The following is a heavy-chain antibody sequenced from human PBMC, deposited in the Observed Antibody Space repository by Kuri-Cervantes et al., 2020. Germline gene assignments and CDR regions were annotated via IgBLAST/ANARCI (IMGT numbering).Heavy chain of an antibody. CDR3: ARILYSSSWYIGY. D-gene: IGHD6-13*01. CDR2: IKEDGREK. Sequence: GESLKISCAASGFTFSSYWMTWVRQPPGRGLEWVANIKEDGREKSYVDSVRGRFTISRDNAKNSLYLEMNSLRGEDTAVYYCARILYSSSWYIGYWGQGTLVTVSS. CDR1: GFTFSSYW. J-gene: IGHJ4*02. V-gene: IGHV3-7*01.